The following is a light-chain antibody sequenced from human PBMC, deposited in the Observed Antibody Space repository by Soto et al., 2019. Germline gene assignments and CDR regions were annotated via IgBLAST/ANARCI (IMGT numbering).Light chain of an antibody. CDR3: QQYNDLST. CDR1: QNIGDW. Sequence: DFQMTQSPSTLSASVGDRVTIACRASQNIGDWLAWYQQKPGKAPNLLIYKASTLESGVPSRFSGSGSGTEFTLAISSLQPEDFATYYCQQYNDLSTFGGGTKVEI. V-gene: IGKV1-5*03. CDR2: KAS. J-gene: IGKJ4*01.